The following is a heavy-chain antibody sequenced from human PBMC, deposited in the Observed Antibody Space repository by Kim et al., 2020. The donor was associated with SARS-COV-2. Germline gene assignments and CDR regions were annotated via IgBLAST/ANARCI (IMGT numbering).Heavy chain of an antibody. V-gene: IGHV1-46*01. CDR3: ARVHSRGCDI. J-gene: IGHJ3*02. CDR2: ST. Sequence: STSYAQKFQDRVTMTRDTSTSTVYMELSSLRSEDTAVYYCARVHSRGCDIWGQGTMVTVSS. D-gene: IGHD6-19*01.